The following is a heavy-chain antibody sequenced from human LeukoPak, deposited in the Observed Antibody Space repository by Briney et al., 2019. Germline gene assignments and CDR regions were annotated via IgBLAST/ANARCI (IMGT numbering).Heavy chain of an antibody. J-gene: IGHJ6*02. CDR1: GGSISSSSYY. V-gene: IGHV4-39*07. D-gene: IGHD3-22*01. CDR2: IYYSGST. Sequence: PSETLSLTCTVSGGSISSSSYYWGWIRQPPGKGLEWIGSIYYSGSTYYNLSLKSRVTISVDTSKNQFSLKLSSVTAADTAVYYCARDDSSGYFPYYYYGMDVWGQGTTVTVSS. CDR3: ARDDSSGYFPYYYYGMDV.